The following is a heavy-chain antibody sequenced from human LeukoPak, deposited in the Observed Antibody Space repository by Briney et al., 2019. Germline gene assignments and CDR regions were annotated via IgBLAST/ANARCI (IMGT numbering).Heavy chain of an antibody. J-gene: IGHJ4*02. D-gene: IGHD3-22*01. Sequence: GGSLKLSCAVSGFTFSGSAMHWVRQASGKGLGWVGRIRSKANGYATAYAASVKGKFTISRDDSKNTAYLQMNSLKAEDTAVYYCTRSTSDSSSSRFDYWGQGALVAVSS. V-gene: IGHV3-73*01. CDR3: TRSTSDSSSSRFDY. CDR1: GFTFSGSA. CDR2: IRSKANGYAT.